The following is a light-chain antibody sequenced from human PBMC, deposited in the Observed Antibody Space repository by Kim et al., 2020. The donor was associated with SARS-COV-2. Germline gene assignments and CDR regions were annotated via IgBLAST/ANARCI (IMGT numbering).Light chain of an antibody. J-gene: IGLJ2*01. CDR1: KLGDKY. Sequence: VSPGQTASITCSGDKLGDKYACWYQQKPGQSPVLVIYQDSKRPSGIPERFSGSNSGNTATLTISGTQAMDEADYYCQAWDSSTVVYGGGTQLTVL. CDR2: QDS. CDR3: QAWDSSTVV. V-gene: IGLV3-1*01.